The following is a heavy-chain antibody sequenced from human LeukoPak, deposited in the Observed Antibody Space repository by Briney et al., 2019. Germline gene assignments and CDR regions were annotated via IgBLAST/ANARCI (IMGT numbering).Heavy chain of an antibody. CDR2: ISSSADKT. CDR3: AKTASSSGE. V-gene: IGHV3-23*01. CDR1: GFTFSTTG. D-gene: IGHD6-6*01. J-gene: IGHJ4*02. Sequence: GGSLRLSCAASGFTFSTTGMSWVRQAPGKGLEWVSGISSSADKTYYTDSVKGRFSVFRDNSRNTLYLHMNNLGVGDTALYYCAKTASSSGEWGQGTLVTVSS.